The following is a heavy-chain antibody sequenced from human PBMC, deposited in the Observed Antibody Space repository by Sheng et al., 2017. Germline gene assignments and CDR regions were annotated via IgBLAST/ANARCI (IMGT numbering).Heavy chain of an antibody. D-gene: IGHD6-13*01. V-gene: IGHV3-48*03. CDR3: ARDGYSSNWYSNYMDV. CDR2: ITTASSNI. J-gene: IGHJ6*03. CDR1: GFTFSSYE. Sequence: EVQLVESGGGLVQPGGSLRLSCAASGFTFSSYEMNWVRQAPGKGLEWVSYITTASSNIYYADSVKGRFIISRDNAKKSLYLQMNSLRVEDTAVYYCARDGYSSNWYSNYMDVWGQGTTVTVSS.